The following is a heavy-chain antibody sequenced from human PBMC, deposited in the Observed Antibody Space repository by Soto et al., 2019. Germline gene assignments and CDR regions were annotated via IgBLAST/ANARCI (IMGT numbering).Heavy chain of an antibody. Sequence: QVQLQESGPGLVKPSQTLSLTCTVSGGSISSGGYYWSWIRQHPGKGLEWIGYIYYSGSTYYNPSLKSRVXXSXDXXKNQFSLQLSSLTAADTAVYYCARAVRGYSYVTDYWGQGTLVTVSS. J-gene: IGHJ4*02. V-gene: IGHV4-31*03. CDR1: GGSISSGGYY. CDR3: ARAVRGYSYVTDY. CDR2: IYYSGST. D-gene: IGHD5-18*01.